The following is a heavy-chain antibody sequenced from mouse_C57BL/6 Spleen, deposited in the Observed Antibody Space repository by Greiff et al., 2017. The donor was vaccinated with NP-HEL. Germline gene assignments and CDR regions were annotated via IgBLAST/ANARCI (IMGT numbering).Heavy chain of an antibody. D-gene: IGHD1-1*01. CDR3: TTRGSSYWYFDV. CDR2: IDPENGDT. Sequence: EVQLQQSGAELVRPGASVKLSCTASGFNIKDDYMHWVKQRPEQGLEWIGWIDPENGDTEYASKFQGKATITADTSSNTAYLQLSSLTSEDTSVYYWTTRGSSYWYFDVWGTGTTVTVSS. CDR1: GFNIKDDY. J-gene: IGHJ1*03. V-gene: IGHV14-4*01.